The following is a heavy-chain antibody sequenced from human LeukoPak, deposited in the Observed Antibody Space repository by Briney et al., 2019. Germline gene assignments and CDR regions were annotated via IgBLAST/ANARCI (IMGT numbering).Heavy chain of an antibody. CDR1: GFTFSSYA. D-gene: IGHD6-19*01. Sequence: GGSLRLSCAASGFTFSSYAMSWVRQAPGKGLEWVSAISGSGGSTYYADSVKGRFTISRDNSKSTLYLQMNSLRAEDTAVYYCAKDSLNRIAVAGISSYCYYGMDVWGQGTTVTVSS. CDR3: AKDSLNRIAVAGISSYCYYGMDV. V-gene: IGHV3-23*01. J-gene: IGHJ6*02. CDR2: ISGSGGST.